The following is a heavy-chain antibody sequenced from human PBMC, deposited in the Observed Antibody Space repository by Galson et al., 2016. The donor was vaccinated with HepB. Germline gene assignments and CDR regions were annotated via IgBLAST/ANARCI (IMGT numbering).Heavy chain of an antibody. CDR2: IYPGDSDT. V-gene: IGHV5-51*01. CDR1: GYSFNKYW. J-gene: IGHJ3*02. Sequence: QSGAEVKKPGESLKISCKGFGYSFNKYWIGWVRQMPGKGLEWMGIIYPGDSDTRYSPSFQGQVTISVDKSSTTAYLQWSSLKASDTAMYYCASPYYHTSPLTVSGFDIWGQGTMVTVSS. CDR3: ASPYYHTSPLTVSGFDI. D-gene: IGHD3-22*01.